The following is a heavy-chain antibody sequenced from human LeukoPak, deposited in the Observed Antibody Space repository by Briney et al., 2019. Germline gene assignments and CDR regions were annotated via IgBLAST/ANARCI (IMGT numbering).Heavy chain of an antibody. J-gene: IGHJ6*03. CDR3: AKDSGTYWVDYYYMDV. CDR1: GFTFSDYG. CDR2: IRYDESNK. D-gene: IGHD1-26*01. V-gene: IGHV3-30*02. Sequence: GGSLRLSCAASGFTFSDYGMHWVRQAPGKGLEWVAFIRYDESNKYYADSVKGRFTISRDNSKNTLYLQMNSLRADDTAVYYCAKDSGTYWVDYYYMDVWGKGTTVTVSS.